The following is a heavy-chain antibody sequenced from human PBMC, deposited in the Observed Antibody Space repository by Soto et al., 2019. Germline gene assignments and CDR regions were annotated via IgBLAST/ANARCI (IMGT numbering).Heavy chain of an antibody. J-gene: IGHJ5*02. D-gene: IGHD1-26*01. Sequence: QVQLVESGGGVVQPGRSLRLSCAASGFTFSSYGMHWVRQAPGKGLEWVAVIWYDGSNKYYADSVKGRFTISRDNSKNTLYLQMNSLRAEATAVYYCARGLEAVPSGTGYFDPWGQGTLVTVSS. CDR2: IWYDGSNK. CDR3: ARGLEAVPSGTGYFDP. V-gene: IGHV3-33*01. CDR1: GFTFSSYG.